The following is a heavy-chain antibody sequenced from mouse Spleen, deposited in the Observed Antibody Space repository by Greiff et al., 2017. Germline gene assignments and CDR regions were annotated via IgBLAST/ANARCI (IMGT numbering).Heavy chain of an antibody. CDR3: ARRGGYDFWCFDY. D-gene: IGHD2-2*01. Sequence: EVQLQQSGPGLVKPGASVKMSCKASGYTFTSYVMHWVKQKPGQGLEWIGYINPYNDGTKYNEKFKGKATLTSDKSSSTAYMELSSLTSEDSAVYYCARRGGYDFWCFDYWGQGTTLTVSS. CDR1: GYTFTSYV. V-gene: IGHV1-14*01. J-gene: IGHJ2*01. CDR2: INPYNDGT.